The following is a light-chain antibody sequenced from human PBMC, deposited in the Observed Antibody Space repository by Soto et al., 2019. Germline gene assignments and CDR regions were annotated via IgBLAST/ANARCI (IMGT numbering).Light chain of an antibody. V-gene: IGKV3-11*01. J-gene: IGKJ4*01. CDR3: QHRSAWPRT. CDR2: DAS. CDR1: QRVDYY. Sequence: IGLTQSPAALSLSPGERASLSCRASQRVDYYLAWYNQTPGQAPRLPIYDASNRATGIPARFSGSGSGTDFTLTISSLEPDDFAIYYCQHRSAWPRTFSGGTNVDIK.